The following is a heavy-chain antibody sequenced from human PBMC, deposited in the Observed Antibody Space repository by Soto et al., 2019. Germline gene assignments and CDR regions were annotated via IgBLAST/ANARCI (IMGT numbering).Heavy chain of an antibody. V-gene: IGHV3-23*01. CDR3: AKSRRGYSYGFENCFDY. Sequence: GGSLRLSCAASGFTFSSYAMSWVRQAPGKGLEWVSAISGSGGSTYYADSVKGRFTISRDNSKNTLYLQMNSLRAEDTAVYYCAKSRRGYSYGFENCFDYWGQGTLVTVSS. D-gene: IGHD5-18*01. CDR1: GFTFSSYA. J-gene: IGHJ4*02. CDR2: ISGSGGST.